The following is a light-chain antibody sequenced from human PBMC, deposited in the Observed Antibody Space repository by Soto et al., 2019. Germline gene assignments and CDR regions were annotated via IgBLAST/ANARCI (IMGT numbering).Light chain of an antibody. Sequence: QSALTQPASVSGSPGQSLTISCPGTNRDLGSYNLVSWFQQHPGKVPKVMIYEGTKRTSGVSDRFSGSKSDNTASLTISGLQAEDEGDYYCCSYAGDYMFVFGTGPKVTVL. J-gene: IGLJ1*01. CDR1: NRDLGSYNL. V-gene: IGLV2-23*01. CDR2: EGT. CDR3: CSYAGDYMFV.